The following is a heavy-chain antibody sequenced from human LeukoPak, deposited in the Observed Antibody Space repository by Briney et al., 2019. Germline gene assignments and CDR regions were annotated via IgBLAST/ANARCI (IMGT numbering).Heavy chain of an antibody. CDR3: AKGGYSISSRFDY. Sequence: PGRSLRLSCAASGFTFDDYAMHWVRQAPGKGLEWVSGISWNSGSIGYADSVKGRFTISRDNDKNSLYLQMNSLRAEDMALYYCAKGGYSISSRFDYWGQGTLVIVSS. D-gene: IGHD6-6*01. J-gene: IGHJ4*02. V-gene: IGHV3-9*03. CDR1: GFTFDDYA. CDR2: ISWNSGSI.